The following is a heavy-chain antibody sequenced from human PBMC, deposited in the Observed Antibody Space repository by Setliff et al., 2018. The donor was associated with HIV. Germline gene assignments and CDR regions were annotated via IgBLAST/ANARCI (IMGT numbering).Heavy chain of an antibody. J-gene: IGHJ5*01. CDR1: GGSIIDSRYF. V-gene: IGHV4-39*01. CDR3: VRHVWSDDFLVPGWFDS. Sequence: PSETLSLTCTVSGGSIIDSRYFWGWIRQPPGKGLEWIGSVYYSGITYYSSSLKSQVTVSVDTSRIQFSLKLMSVTAADTAVYKCVRHVWSDDFLVPGWFDSWSQGTLVTVSS. CDR2: VYYSGIT. D-gene: IGHD3-3*01.